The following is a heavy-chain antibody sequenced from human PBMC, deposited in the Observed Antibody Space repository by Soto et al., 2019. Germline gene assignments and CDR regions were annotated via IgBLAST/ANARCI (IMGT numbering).Heavy chain of an antibody. V-gene: IGHV1-18*01. CDR2: INTYNGNS. Sequence: ASVKVSCKASGYTLTNYAISWVRQAPGQGPEWMGWINTYNGNSNYAQKFQGRVTMTIDTSTSTAYMELRSLTSDDTAIYYCAKNGQPPYYYYGLDVWGQGTKVTVSS. CDR1: GYTLTNYA. CDR3: AKNGQPPYYYYGLDV. D-gene: IGHD2-8*01. J-gene: IGHJ6*02.